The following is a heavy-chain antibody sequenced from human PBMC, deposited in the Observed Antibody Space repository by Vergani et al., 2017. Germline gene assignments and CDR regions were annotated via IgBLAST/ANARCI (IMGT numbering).Heavy chain of an antibody. CDR2: INPNSGGT. J-gene: IGHJ5*02. D-gene: IGHD3-10*01. CDR3: ARDFGRFGANWFDP. CDR1: GYTFTGYY. Sequence: QVQLVQSGAEVKKPGASVKVSCKASGYTFTGYYMHWVRQAPGQGLEWMGWINPNSGGTNYAQKLQGRVTMTTDTSTSTAYMELRSLRSDDTDVYYCARDFGRFGANWFDPWGQGTLVTVSS. V-gene: IGHV1-2*02.